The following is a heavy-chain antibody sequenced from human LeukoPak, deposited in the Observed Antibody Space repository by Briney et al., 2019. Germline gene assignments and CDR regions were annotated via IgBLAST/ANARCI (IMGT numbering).Heavy chain of an antibody. D-gene: IGHD3-22*01. CDR2: IYYSGST. V-gene: IGHV4-59*12. CDR3: ARPGPYYYDSSGYYSSAPDAFDI. Sequence: SETLSLTCTVSGGSISSYYWSWIRQPPGKGLEWIGYIYYSGSTNYNPSLKSRVTISVDTSKNQFSLKLSSVTAADTAVYYCARPGPYYYDSSGYYSSAPDAFDIWGQGTMVTVSS. CDR1: GGSISSYY. J-gene: IGHJ3*02.